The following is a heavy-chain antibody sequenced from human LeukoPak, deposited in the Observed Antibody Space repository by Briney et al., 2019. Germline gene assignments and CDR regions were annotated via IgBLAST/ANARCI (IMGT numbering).Heavy chain of an antibody. CDR1: GGTFSSYA. CDR2: IIPIFGTA. J-gene: IGHJ5*02. Sequence: SVTVSCKASGGTFSSYAISWVRQAPGQGLKWMGGIIPIFGTANYAQKFQGRVTITADESTSTAYMELSSLRSEDTAVYYCARDSQYCTNGVCYKEGFDPWGQGTLVTVSS. D-gene: IGHD2-8*01. CDR3: ARDSQYCTNGVCYKEGFDP. V-gene: IGHV1-69*13.